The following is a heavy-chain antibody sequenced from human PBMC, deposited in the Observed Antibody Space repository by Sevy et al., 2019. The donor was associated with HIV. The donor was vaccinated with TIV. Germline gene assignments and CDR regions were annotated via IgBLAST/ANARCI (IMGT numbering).Heavy chain of an antibody. J-gene: IGHJ6*02. D-gene: IGHD5-12*01. V-gene: IGHV3-64D*06. CDR2: VSSDGEST. Sequence: GGSLRLSCSASRFTFSNYAMHWVRQAPGKGLQYVSAVSSDGESTYSADSVKGRFTISRDNSKNTLYLQMRGLRAEDTAVYYCVKGVATIGYYFYYGMDVWGQGTTVTVSS. CDR3: VKGVATIGYYFYYGMDV. CDR1: RFTFSNYA.